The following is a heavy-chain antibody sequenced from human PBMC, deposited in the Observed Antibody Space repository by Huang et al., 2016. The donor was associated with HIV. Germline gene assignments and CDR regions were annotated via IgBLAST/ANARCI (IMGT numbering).Heavy chain of an antibody. CDR3: ARRGFNTGSSPDS. J-gene: IGHJ4*02. CDR1: GYSFTNYW. CDR2: IDPGDSDA. D-gene: IGHD1-26*01. V-gene: IGHV5-51*01. Sequence: EVQLVQSGPEVKKPGESLKISCRVSGYSFTNYWIGWVRQRPGKGLAWMAIIDPGDSDAAYNPSFRGQVTISADKSINTAHLQWDSLKTSDSAIYYCARRGFNTGSSPDSWGQGTLVTVSS.